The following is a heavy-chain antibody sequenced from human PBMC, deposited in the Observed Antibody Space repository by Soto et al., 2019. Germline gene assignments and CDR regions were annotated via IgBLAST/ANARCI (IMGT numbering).Heavy chain of an antibody. J-gene: IGHJ3*02. CDR1: GFALNTRTVG. D-gene: IGHD3-22*01. CDR2: INWNDDE. CDR3: ATRHDISGFDI. V-gene: IGHV2-5*01. Sequence: QFTLKESGPSLVKPTQSLTLTCIFSGFALNTRTVGVGWIRQPPGKALEWLALINWNDDERYSPSLKHRLTITKDSSRNHVVLTMTTVDPVDTATYNCATRHDISGFDIWGQGTPVTVSS.